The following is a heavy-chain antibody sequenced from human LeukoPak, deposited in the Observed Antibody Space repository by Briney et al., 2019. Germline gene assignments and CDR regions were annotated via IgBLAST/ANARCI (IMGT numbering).Heavy chain of an antibody. CDR2: IYYSGST. Sequence: SETLSLTCTVSGGSISSYYWSWIRQPPGKGLEWIGYIYYSGSTNYNPSLKSRVTISVDTSKNQFSLKLSSVTAADTAVYYCASFNRYSGSFYPDYWGQGTLVTVSS. CDR3: ASFNRYSGSFYPDY. V-gene: IGHV4-59*01. J-gene: IGHJ4*02. D-gene: IGHD1-26*01. CDR1: GGSISSYY.